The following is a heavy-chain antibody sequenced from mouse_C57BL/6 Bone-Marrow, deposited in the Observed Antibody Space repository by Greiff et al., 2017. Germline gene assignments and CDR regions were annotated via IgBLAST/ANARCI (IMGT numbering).Heavy chain of an antibody. CDR3: AKIADYAMDY. CDR2: IWSGGST. V-gene: IGHV2-4*01. J-gene: IGHJ4*01. CDR1: GFSLTSYG. Sequence: VQLVESGPGLVQPSQSLSITCTVSGFSLTSYGVHWVRQPPGKGLEWLGVIWSGGSTDYNAAFISRLSISKDNSKSHVFFKMNSLQADDTAIYYCAKIADYAMDYWGQGTSVTVSS.